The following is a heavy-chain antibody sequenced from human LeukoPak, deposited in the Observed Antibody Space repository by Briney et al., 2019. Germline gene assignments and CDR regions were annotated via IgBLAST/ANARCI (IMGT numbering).Heavy chain of an antibody. CDR1: GFTFGKYW. V-gene: IGHV3-7*03. J-gene: IGHJ4*02. CDR3: ARDQYDTWSRRENFDS. D-gene: IGHD3/OR15-3a*01. CDR2: IKLDGSEK. Sequence: GGSLRLSCVASGFTFGKYWMSWVRQAPGKGLEWVANIKLDGSEKNYVDSVKGRFTISRDNAKNSLYLQMNSLRAEDTAVFYCARDQYDTWSRRENFDSWGQGTLVTVSS.